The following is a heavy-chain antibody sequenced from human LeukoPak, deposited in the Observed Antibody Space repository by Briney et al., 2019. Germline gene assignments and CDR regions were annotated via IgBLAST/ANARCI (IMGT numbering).Heavy chain of an antibody. CDR3: ARDQSRYVATITDNWFDP. CDR2: AYYSGLT. Sequence: SETLSLTCSVSRDPVSRSSYYWGWIRQPPGKGLEWLGSAYYSGLTHYNSSLKSRVTISVDKSKNQFSLKLSSVTAADTAVYYCARDQSRYVATITDNWFDPWGQGTLVTVSS. J-gene: IGHJ5*02. V-gene: IGHV4-39*07. CDR1: RDPVSRSSYY. D-gene: IGHD5-12*01.